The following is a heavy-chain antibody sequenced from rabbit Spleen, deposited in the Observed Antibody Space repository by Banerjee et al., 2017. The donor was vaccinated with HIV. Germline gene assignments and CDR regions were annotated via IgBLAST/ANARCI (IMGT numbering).Heavy chain of an antibody. D-gene: IGHD4-2*01. CDR2: IYAGSSGST. CDR1: GFSFSSGYY. CDR3: ARDSYGGYAGAGYATFNL. V-gene: IGHV1S45*01. J-gene: IGHJ4*01. Sequence: QEQLEESGGDLVKPEGSLTLTCTASGFSFSSGYYMCWVRQAPGKGLELIACIYAGSSGSTYYASWAKGRFTISKTSSTTVTLQMTSLTAADTATYFCARDSYGGYAGAGYATFNLWGQGTLVTVS.